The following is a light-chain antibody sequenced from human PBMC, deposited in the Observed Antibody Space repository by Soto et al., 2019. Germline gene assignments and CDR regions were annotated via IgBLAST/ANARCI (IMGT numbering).Light chain of an antibody. Sequence: EIVLTQSPATLSLSPGERATLSCRASQSVSSYLAWYQQKPGQAPRLLIYDASNRATGIPARFSGSGSGTDFTLTISSLVPEDFAVYYCQQRSNWPRGLTFGGGTKVEIK. CDR3: QQRSNWPRGLT. CDR1: QSVSSY. J-gene: IGKJ4*01. V-gene: IGKV3-11*01. CDR2: DAS.